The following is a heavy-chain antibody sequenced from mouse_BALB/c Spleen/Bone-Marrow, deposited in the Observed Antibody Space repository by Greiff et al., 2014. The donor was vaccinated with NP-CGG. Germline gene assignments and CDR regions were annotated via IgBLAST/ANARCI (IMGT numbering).Heavy chain of an antibody. CDR2: INPSNGRT. Sequence: QVQLQQSGAELVKPGASVKLSCKASGYTFTSYWMHWVKQRPGRGLEWIGEINPSNGRTNYNEKFKSKATLTVDKSSSTAYMQLSSLTSEDSAVYYCARRTTTVVATDYWGRGTTLTVSS. J-gene: IGHJ2*01. CDR3: ARRTTTVVATDY. CDR1: GYTFTSYW. V-gene: IGHV1S81*02. D-gene: IGHD1-1*01.